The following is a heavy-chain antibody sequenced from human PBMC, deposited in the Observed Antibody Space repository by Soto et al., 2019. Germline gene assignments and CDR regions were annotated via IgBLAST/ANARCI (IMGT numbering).Heavy chain of an antibody. CDR2: ISYDGSNK. D-gene: IGHD6-19*01. CDR3: AKPHSSGWYDFDY. CDR1: GFTFGSYG. Sequence: QVQLVESGGGVVQPGRSLRLSCAASGFTFGSYGMHWVRQAPGKGLEWVAVISYDGSNKYYADSVKGRFTISRDNSKNTLYLQVNSLRAEDTAVYYCAKPHSSGWYDFDYWGQGTLVTVSS. J-gene: IGHJ4*02. V-gene: IGHV3-30*18.